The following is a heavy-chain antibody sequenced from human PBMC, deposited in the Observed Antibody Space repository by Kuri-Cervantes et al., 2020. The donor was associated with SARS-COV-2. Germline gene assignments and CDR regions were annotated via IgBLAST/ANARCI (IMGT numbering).Heavy chain of an antibody. J-gene: IGHJ4*02. CDR3: ARGGSYYQAFDC. CDR2: ISSSGSTI. D-gene: IGHD1-26*01. V-gene: IGHV3-11*04. CDR1: GFTFSDYY. Sequence: GESLKISCAASGFTFSDYYMSWIRQAPGKGLEWVSYISSSGSTIYYADSVKGRFTISRDNAKNSLYLQMNSLRAEDTAVYYCARGGSYYQAFDCWGQGTLVTVSS.